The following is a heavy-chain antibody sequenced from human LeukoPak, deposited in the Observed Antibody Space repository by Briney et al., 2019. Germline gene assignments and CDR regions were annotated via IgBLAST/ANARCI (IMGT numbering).Heavy chain of an antibody. CDR3: ARRIPTAGLFDF. Sequence: SETLSLTCTVSGGSISSYYWSWIRQPPGKGLEWIGYIYYSGGTYYNPSLKSRVTISLDTSKNQFSLKPSSVTTADTAVYYCARRIPTAGLFDFWGQGALVTVSS. D-gene: IGHD2-15*01. J-gene: IGHJ4*02. CDR2: IYYSGGT. V-gene: IGHV4-59*01. CDR1: GGSISSYY.